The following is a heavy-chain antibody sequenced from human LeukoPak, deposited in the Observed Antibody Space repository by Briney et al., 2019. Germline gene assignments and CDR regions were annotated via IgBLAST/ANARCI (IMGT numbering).Heavy chain of an antibody. D-gene: IGHD1-26*01. J-gene: IGHJ3*02. CDR3: ASAISPSYSSGSYLSGWGAFDI. V-gene: IGHV1-2*02. CDR2: INPNSGGT. Sequence: ASVKVSCKASGYTFTGYYMHWVRQAPGQGLEWMGWINPNSGGTNYAQKFQGRVTMTTDTSTSTAYMELRSLRSDDTAVYYCASAISPSYSSGSYLSGWGAFDIWGQGTMVTVSS. CDR1: GYTFTGYY.